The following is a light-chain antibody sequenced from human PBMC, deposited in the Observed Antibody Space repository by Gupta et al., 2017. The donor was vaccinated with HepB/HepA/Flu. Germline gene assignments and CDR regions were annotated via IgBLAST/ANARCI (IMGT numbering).Light chain of an antibody. V-gene: IGKV1-33*01. CDR2: DAS. CDR1: QDISNY. Sequence: DIQMTQSPSSLSASVGDRVTITCQASQDISNYLNWYQQKPGKAPKLLIYDASNLETGVPSRFSGSGYGTDXTFTISXRQQEDIATYYCQQYDNLPRTTFGXGTKVEIK. CDR3: QQYDNLPRTT. J-gene: IGKJ4*01.